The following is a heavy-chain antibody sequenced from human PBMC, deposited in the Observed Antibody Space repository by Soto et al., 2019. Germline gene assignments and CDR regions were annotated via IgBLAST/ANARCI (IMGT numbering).Heavy chain of an antibody. CDR2: IYYTEST. J-gene: IGHJ3*02. Sequence: QVQLQESGPGLVKPSETLSLTCTVSGGSISPYYWNWIRQPPGKGLEWIGYIYYTESTNYSPSLKSRVTMSVDTSKNQFSLKLKSVTAADTAVYYCARDRGSKWGLNDAFDIWGQGTVVTVSA. V-gene: IGHV4-59*01. CDR3: ARDRGSKWGLNDAFDI. CDR1: GGSISPYY. D-gene: IGHD7-27*01.